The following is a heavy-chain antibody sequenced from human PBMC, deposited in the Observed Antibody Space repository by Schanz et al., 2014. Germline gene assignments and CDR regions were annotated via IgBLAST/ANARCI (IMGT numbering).Heavy chain of an antibody. CDR1: GYTFTSYG. CDR3: AREVGLYDRGWFDP. Sequence: QLQLVHSGAEVKKPGSSVKVSCKASGYTFTSYGINWVRQAPGQGLEWMGRIIPVLAIADYAQKFQGRVTITADKSSDTAYMELSSLRSEDTAVYYCAREVGLYDRGWFDPWGQGTLVIVSS. D-gene: IGHD3-22*01. J-gene: IGHJ5*02. CDR2: IIPVLAIA. V-gene: IGHV1-69*04.